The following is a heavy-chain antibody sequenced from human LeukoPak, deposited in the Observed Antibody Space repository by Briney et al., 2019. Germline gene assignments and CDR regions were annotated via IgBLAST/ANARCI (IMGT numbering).Heavy chain of an antibody. V-gene: IGHV3-53*01. CDR2: IYSSGIT. CDR3: ARERDYSGWQCDY. Sequence: PGGSLRLSCAPSGLTVSSNYMTWVRQAPGKGLEWVAAIYSSGITYYPDSVKGGFTIPRNNPKNTPYLQITSLRAEHTPGYNFARERDYSGWQCDYGGGGTLVTVSS. J-gene: IGHJ4*02. D-gene: IGHD6-19*01. CDR1: GLTVSSNY.